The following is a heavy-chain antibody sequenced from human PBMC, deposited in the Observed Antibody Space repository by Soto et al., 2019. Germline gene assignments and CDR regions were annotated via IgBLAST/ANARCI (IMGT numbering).Heavy chain of an antibody. D-gene: IGHD3-22*01. V-gene: IGHV3-23*01. J-gene: IGHJ4*02. CDR1: GLAFNNYA. CDR2: ITANGDTK. Sequence: PGGSLRLSCTASGLAFNNYAVTWVRQAPGQGLEWVSSITANGDTKYYADFVKGRFTISRDNSQNSLPLHMSSLRADDTAVYYCVRGIYPSSAGRPYDKWGEGTKVTVYS. CDR3: VRGIYPSSAGRPYDK.